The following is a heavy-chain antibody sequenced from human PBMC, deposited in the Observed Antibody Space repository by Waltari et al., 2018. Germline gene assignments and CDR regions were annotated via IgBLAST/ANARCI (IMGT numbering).Heavy chain of an antibody. V-gene: IGHV4-34*01. D-gene: IGHD3-10*01. CDR3: ARGTHTMVRDRRARAFDI. CDR2: INHSGST. CDR1: GGSFSVYS. J-gene: IGHJ3*02. Sequence: QVQLQQWGAGLLKPSETLSLTCAVYGGSFSVYSWSWIRQPPGKGLEWIGEINHSGSTNYNPSLKSRVTISVDTSKNQFSLKLSSVTAADTAVYYCARGTHTMVRDRRARAFDIWGQGTMVTVSS.